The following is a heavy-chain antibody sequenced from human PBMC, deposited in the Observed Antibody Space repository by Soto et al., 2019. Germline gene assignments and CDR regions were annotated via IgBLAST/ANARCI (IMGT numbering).Heavy chain of an antibody. D-gene: IGHD2-15*01. Sequence: QVQLVQSGAEVKKPGASVKVSCKASGYTFTSYGISWVRQAPGQGLEWMGWISAYNGNTNYAQKLQGRVTMTTDTSTGTAYMELRSLRSDDTAVYYCARVGLRGVVVVAATLADYWGQGTLVTVSS. V-gene: IGHV1-18*01. CDR2: ISAYNGNT. CDR3: ARVGLRGVVVVAATLADY. CDR1: GYTFTSYG. J-gene: IGHJ4*02.